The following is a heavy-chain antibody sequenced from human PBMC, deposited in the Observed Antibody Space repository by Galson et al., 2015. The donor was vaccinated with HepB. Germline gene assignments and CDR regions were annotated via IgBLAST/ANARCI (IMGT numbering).Heavy chain of an antibody. J-gene: IGHJ4*02. D-gene: IGHD3-10*01. CDR1: GYSFNHYW. Sequence: QSGAEVKKPGESLKISCTGSGYSFNHYWIGWVRQMPGKGLEWMGIINADDSNTRYSPSFQGQVTIPADKSTRTAFLQWSSLKASDTAVYYCARRLSGSYYNGFDYWGQGTLVTVSS. V-gene: IGHV5-51*01. CDR2: INADDSNT. CDR3: ARRLSGSYYNGFDY.